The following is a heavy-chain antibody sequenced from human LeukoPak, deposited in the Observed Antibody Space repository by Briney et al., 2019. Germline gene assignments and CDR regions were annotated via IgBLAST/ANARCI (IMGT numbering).Heavy chain of an antibody. D-gene: IGHD3-22*01. V-gene: IGHV7-4-1*02. CDR2: INTNTGNP. Sequence: GASVKVSCKASGYTFTGYYMHWVRQAPGQGLEWMGWINTNTGNPTYAQGFTGRFVFSLDTSVSTAYLQISSLKAEDTAVYYCERDLVAVWYYYDSSGYYRYFQHWGQGTLVTVSS. J-gene: IGHJ1*01. CDR1: GYTFTGYY. CDR3: ERDLVAVWYYYDSSGYYRYFQH.